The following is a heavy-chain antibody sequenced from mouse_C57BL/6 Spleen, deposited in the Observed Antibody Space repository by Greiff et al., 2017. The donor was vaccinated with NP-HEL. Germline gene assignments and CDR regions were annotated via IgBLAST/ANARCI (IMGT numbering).Heavy chain of an antibody. Sequence: QVQLQQSGAELARPGASVKLSCKASGYTFTSYGISWVKQRTGQGLEWIGEIYPRSGNTYYNEKFKGKATLTADKSSSTAYMELRSLTSEDSAVYFCARNPPITTVVATNAMDYWGQGTSVTVSS. CDR2: IYPRSGNT. CDR1: GYTFTSYG. J-gene: IGHJ4*01. CDR3: ARNPPITTVVATNAMDY. V-gene: IGHV1-81*01. D-gene: IGHD1-1*01.